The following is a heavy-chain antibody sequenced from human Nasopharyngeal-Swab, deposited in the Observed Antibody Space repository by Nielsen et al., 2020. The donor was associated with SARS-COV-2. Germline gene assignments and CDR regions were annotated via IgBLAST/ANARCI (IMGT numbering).Heavy chain of an antibody. CDR1: GFTFSSYA. D-gene: IGHD5-12*01. Sequence: GESLKISCAASGFTFSSYAMNWVRQAPGKGLEWVSAISGSGGSTYYADSVKGRFTISRDNSKNTLNLQMNNLRAEDTAIYYCAKDRDSGDDSEEYYHYYGMDVWGQGAPVTVSS. CDR2: ISGSGGST. CDR3: AKDRDSGDDSEEYYHYYGMDV. V-gene: IGHV3-23*01. J-gene: IGHJ6*02.